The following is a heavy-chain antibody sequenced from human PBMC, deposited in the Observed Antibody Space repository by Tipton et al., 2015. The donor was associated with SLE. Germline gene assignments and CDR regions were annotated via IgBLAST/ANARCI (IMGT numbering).Heavy chain of an antibody. Sequence: SLRLSCAASGFNFDDYAMHWVRQAPGKGLEWVSAISGSGGSTYYADSVKGRFTISRDNSKNTLYLQMNSLRAEDTAVYYCATGIAAAGRGFDYWGQGTLVTVSS. CDR2: ISGSGGST. V-gene: IGHV3-23*01. D-gene: IGHD6-13*01. CDR3: ATGIAAAGRGFDY. J-gene: IGHJ4*02. CDR1: GFNFDDYA.